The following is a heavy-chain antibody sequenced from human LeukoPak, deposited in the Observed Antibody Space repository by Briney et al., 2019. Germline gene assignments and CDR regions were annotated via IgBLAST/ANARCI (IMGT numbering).Heavy chain of an antibody. CDR2: IDERRRT. CDR3: ARLISGTGDY. V-gene: IGHV4-34*01. Sequence: SETLSLTCAVYGGSFTSYYWSWIRQPPGKGLEWIGEIDERRRTILNPSLKSRVAISVDTSKNQFSLKLSPVTAADTAVYYCARLISGTGDYWGQGTLVTVSS. CDR1: GGSFTSYY. J-gene: IGHJ4*02. D-gene: IGHD3/OR15-3a*01.